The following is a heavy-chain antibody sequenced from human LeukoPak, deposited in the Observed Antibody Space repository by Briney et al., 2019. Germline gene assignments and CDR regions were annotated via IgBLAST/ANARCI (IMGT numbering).Heavy chain of an antibody. V-gene: IGHV6-1*01. Sequence: SQTLSLTCAISGDSVSSNSAAWNRIRQSPSRGLEWLGRTYYRSKWCNDYAVSVKSRITINPDTSKNQFCLQLNSVTPEDTAVYYCAREGEASSSWCFDYWGQGTPVTVSS. CDR3: AREGEASSSWCFDY. D-gene: IGHD6-13*01. J-gene: IGHJ4*02. CDR1: GDSVSSNSAA. CDR2: TYYRSKWCN.